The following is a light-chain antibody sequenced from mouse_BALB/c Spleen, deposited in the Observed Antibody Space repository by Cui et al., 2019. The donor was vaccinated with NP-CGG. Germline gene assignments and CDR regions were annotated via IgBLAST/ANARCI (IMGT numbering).Light chain of an antibody. Sequence: VVTQESALPTSPGETVTLTCRSSTGAVTTSNYANWVQEKPDHLFTGLIGGTNNRAPGVPARFSGSLIGDKAALTITGAQTEDEAIYFCALWYSNHWVFGGGTKLTVL. J-gene: IGLJ1*01. CDR3: ALWYSNHWV. CDR1: TGAVTTSNY. CDR2: GTN. V-gene: IGLV1*01.